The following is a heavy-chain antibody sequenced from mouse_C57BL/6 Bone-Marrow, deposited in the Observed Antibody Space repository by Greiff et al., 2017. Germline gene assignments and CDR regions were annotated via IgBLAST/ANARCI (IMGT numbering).Heavy chain of an antibody. D-gene: IGHD2-4*01. CDR3: ARWGDYEDY. CDR2: IHPNSGST. Sequence: VKLMESGAELVKPGASVKLSCKASGYTFTSYWMHWVKQRPGQGLEWIGMIHPNSGSTNYNEKFKSKATLTVDKSSSTAYMQLSSLTSEDSAVYYCARWGDYEDYWGQGTTLTVSS. V-gene: IGHV1-64*01. CDR1: GYTFTSYW. J-gene: IGHJ2*01.